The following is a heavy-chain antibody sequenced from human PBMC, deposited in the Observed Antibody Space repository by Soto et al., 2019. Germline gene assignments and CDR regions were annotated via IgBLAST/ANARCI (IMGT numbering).Heavy chain of an antibody. Sequence: PGGSLRLSCAASGFTFSDYSMSWIRQAPGKGLEWVSYISISGTVYYADSLKGRLTISRDNAKNSLYVQMKSLRVEDTAVYYCARVTIALCFDYWGQGTLVTVSS. D-gene: IGHD2-2*01. V-gene: IGHV3-11*01. J-gene: IGHJ4*02. CDR2: ISISGTV. CDR3: ARVTIALCFDY. CDR1: GFTFSDYS.